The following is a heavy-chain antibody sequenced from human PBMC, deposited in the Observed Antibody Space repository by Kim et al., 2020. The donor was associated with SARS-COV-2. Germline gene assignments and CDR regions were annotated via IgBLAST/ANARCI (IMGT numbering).Heavy chain of an antibody. CDR1: GYSISSGYY. J-gene: IGHJ4*02. V-gene: IGHV4-38-2*02. D-gene: IGHD3-10*01. CDR2: IYHSGST. Sequence: SETLSLTCTVSGYSISSGYYWGWIRQPPGKGLEWIGSIYHSGSTYYNPSLKSRVTISVDTSKNQFSLKLTSVTATDTAVYYCARGYYGSGSYYFSLFDYWGQGTLVTVSS. CDR3: ARGYYGSGSYYFSLFDY.